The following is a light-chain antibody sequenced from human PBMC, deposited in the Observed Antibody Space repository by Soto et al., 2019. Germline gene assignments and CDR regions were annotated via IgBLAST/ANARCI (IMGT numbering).Light chain of an antibody. Sequence: DIQMTQSPSTLSGSVGDRVTITCRASQGIGNALGWYQQKPGKPPKVLIYRASSLQSGVPSRFSGSGSGTEFTLTISSLQPDDFATYYCQQYNSYSRTFGQGTKVDIK. CDR1: QGIGNA. V-gene: IGKV1-5*03. CDR3: QQYNSYSRT. J-gene: IGKJ1*01. CDR2: RAS.